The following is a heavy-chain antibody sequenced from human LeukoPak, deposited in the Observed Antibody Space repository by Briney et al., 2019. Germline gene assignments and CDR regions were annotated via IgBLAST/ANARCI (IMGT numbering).Heavy chain of an antibody. CDR2: IYTSGST. D-gene: IGHD3-22*01. V-gene: IGHV4-4*07. Sequence: SETLSLTCTVSGGSISSYYWSWIRQPAGMGLEWIGRIYTSGSTNYNPSLKSRVTMSVDTSKNQFSLKLSSVTAADTAVYYCARDRGYDSSGYYPDAFDIWGQGTMVTVSS. CDR1: GGSISSYY. CDR3: ARDRGYDSSGYYPDAFDI. J-gene: IGHJ3*02.